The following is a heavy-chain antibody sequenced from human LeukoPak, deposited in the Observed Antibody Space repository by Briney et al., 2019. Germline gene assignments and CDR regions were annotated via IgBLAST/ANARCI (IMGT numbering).Heavy chain of an antibody. CDR1: GYTFTSYY. J-gene: IGHJ3*02. CDR3: ATGSGSYQPLDAFDI. V-gene: IGHV1-46*01. CDR2: INPSGDST. Sequence: ASVKVSCKASGYTFTSYYMHWVRQAPGQGLEWMGIINPSGDSTSYAQKFQGRVTMTRDMSTSTVYMELSSLRSEDTAVYYCATGSGSYQPLDAFDIWGQGTMVTVSS. D-gene: IGHD1-26*01.